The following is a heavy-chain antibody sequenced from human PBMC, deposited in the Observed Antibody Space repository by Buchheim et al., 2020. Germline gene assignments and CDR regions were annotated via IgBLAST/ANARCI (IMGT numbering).Heavy chain of an antibody. J-gene: IGHJ5*02. D-gene: IGHD2/OR15-2a*01. Sequence: EVQLLESGGGLVQPGGSLRLSCVASGFTFTAYPMSWVRQAPGKGLEWVSTISGSGVTTYYADSVKGRFTISRDISKNTLALQMNSLRAEDTAVYYCAKDFYGSFDPWGQGTL. CDR2: ISGSGVTT. CDR1: GFTFTAYP. V-gene: IGHV3-23*01. CDR3: AKDFYGSFDP.